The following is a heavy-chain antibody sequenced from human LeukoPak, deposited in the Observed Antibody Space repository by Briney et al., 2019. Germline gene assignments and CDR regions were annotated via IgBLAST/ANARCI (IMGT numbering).Heavy chain of an antibody. V-gene: IGHV1-2*02. D-gene: IGHD4-11*01. J-gene: IGHJ4*02. CDR1: GFTFTGYS. CDR3: ARGGTDYSNRLLDY. CDR2: ILPNSGGT. Sequence: GASVTVSCKASGFTFTGYSMHWVRQAPGQGAEWMGWILPNSGGTNYAQKFQGRVTNTRDTSISLAYMELSNLKSDDTAVYYCARGGTDYSNRLLDYWGQGTLVTVS.